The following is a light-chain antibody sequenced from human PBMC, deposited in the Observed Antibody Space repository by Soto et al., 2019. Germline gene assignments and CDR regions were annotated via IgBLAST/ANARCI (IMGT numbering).Light chain of an antibody. CDR2: DSS. CDR3: QQRAGWPLT. Sequence: VLTQSPATLSLSPGERATLSCRASQGINNYLAWYQHKPGLAPRLLIHDSSNRATGIPARFSGSGSGTDFTLTISSLEPEDFAVYYCQQRAGWPLTFGGGTRVEIK. V-gene: IGKV3-11*01. CDR1: QGINNY. J-gene: IGKJ4*01.